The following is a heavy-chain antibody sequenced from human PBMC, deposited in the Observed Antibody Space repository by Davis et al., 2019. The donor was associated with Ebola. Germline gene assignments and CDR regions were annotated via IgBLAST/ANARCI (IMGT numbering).Heavy chain of an antibody. D-gene: IGHD1-1*01. CDR2: INPHNGNT. Sequence: AASVKVSCKASGYTFTSYGITWVRQAPGQGLEWMGWINPHNGNTNYAQNVQGRVTMTTDTSTSTAYMEVGTLRSDDTAVYYCARAQFPTTSDHWGQGTPVTVSS. V-gene: IGHV1-18*04. CDR1: GYTFTSYG. CDR3: ARAQFPTTSDH. J-gene: IGHJ4*02.